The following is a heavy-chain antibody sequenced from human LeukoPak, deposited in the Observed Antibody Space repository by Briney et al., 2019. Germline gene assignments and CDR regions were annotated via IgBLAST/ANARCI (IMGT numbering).Heavy chain of an antibody. Sequence: GSLRLSCAASGFTFSSYAMSWVRQAPGKGLEWVSAISGSGGSTYYADSVKGRFTISRDNSKNTLYLQMNSLRAEDTAVYYCAKDHLRVELRFLEWLPNGYYFDYWGQGTLVTVSS. V-gene: IGHV3-23*01. CDR1: GFTFSSYA. J-gene: IGHJ4*02. D-gene: IGHD3-3*01. CDR2: ISGSGGST. CDR3: AKDHLRVELRFLEWLPNGYYFDY.